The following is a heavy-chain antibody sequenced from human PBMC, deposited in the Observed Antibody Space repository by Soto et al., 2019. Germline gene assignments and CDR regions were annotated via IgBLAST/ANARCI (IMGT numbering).Heavy chain of an antibody. Sequence: QVQLQESGPGLVKPSGTLSLTCVVSGGSLSSSNWWSWVRQPPGKGLEWIGEIFHTGSTNHNPSLKSRVTVSLDKSKNQFSLTLTSVTAADTAVYYCARFYYGSNFDLWGRGTLVTASS. D-gene: IGHD3-10*01. CDR3: ARFYYGSNFDL. J-gene: IGHJ2*01. CDR1: GGSLSSSNW. CDR2: IFHTGST. V-gene: IGHV4-4*02.